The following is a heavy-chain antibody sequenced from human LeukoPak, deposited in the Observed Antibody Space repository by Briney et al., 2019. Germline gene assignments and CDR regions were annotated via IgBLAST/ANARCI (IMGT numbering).Heavy chain of an antibody. Sequence: PGGSLRLSCAASGFTVSSNYMSWVRQAPGKGLEWVSVIYSGGSTYYADSVKGRFTISRDNSKNTLYLQMNSLRAEDTAVYYCARGRSFGGSWEVYYFDYWGQGTLVTVSS. CDR3: ARGRSFGGSWEVYYFDY. D-gene: IGHD6-13*01. V-gene: IGHV3-66*02. J-gene: IGHJ4*02. CDR2: IYSGGST. CDR1: GFTVSSNY.